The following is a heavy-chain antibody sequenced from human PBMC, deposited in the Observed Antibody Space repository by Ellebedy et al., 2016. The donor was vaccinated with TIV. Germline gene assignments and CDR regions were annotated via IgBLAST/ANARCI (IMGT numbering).Heavy chain of an antibody. CDR3: ARGSSSYSPLDT. V-gene: IGHV4-59*02. CDR2: SHYIGNT. CDR1: GDSVTFYF. D-gene: IGHD4-11*01. Sequence: SETLSLTXNVSGDSVTFYFWSWVRQSPGKGLEWIGYSHYIGNTQYNPSLKSRVSMSVDKSKNQCSLHLSSVTTADTAIYYCARGSSSYSPLDTWGQGTLVTVSS. J-gene: IGHJ5*02.